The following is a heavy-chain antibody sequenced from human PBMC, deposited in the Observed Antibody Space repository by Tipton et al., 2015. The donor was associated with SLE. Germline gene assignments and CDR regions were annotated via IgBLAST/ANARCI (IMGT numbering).Heavy chain of an antibody. CDR2: RNQDDSVK. V-gene: IGHV3-7*01. D-gene: IGHD6-13*01. Sequence: SLRLSCTASGFTFGDYGMTWVRQVPGKGLEWVANRNQDDSVKFSVDSVKGRFTISGDSAKNSVYLRMNSLRAEDTAVYYCVSRSINWYREDNWFDPWGQGTLVTVSS. CDR3: VSRSINWYREDNWFDP. CDR1: GFTFGDYG. J-gene: IGHJ5*02.